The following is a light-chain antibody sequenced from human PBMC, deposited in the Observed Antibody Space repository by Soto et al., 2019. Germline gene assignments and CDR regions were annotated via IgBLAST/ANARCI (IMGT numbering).Light chain of an antibody. CDR3: QRYNNWPLT. CDR1: QSVSSGY. Sequence: EIVLTQSPGTLSLSPGERGTLSCRASQSVSSGYLAWYQQKPGQAPRLLIYDASSRATGIPDRFSGSGSGTDFTLTISSLQSEDFAVYYCQRYNNWPLTFGGGTKVDIK. CDR2: DAS. V-gene: IGKV3D-20*02. J-gene: IGKJ4*01.